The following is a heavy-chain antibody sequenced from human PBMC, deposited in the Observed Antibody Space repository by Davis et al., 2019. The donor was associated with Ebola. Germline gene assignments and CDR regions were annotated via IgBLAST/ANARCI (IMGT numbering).Heavy chain of an antibody. CDR3: ARLAVTTAFDI. CDR2: IYYSGST. D-gene: IGHD4-11*01. Sequence: LRLSCTVSGGSISSYYWSWIRQPPGKGLEWIGYIYYSGSTNYNPSLKSRVTISVDTSKNQFSLKLSSVTAADTAVYYCARLAVTTAFDIWGQGTMVTVSS. V-gene: IGHV4-59*08. J-gene: IGHJ3*02. CDR1: GGSISSYY.